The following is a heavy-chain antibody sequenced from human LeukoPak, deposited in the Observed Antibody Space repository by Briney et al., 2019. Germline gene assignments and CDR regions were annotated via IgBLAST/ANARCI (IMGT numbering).Heavy chain of an antibody. CDR1: GYTFTSYD. V-gene: IGHV1-8*01. CDR3: ARGGGYYDRKKKTSFDY. CDR2: MNPNSGNT. J-gene: IGHJ4*02. Sequence: GASVKVSCKASGYTFTSYDINWVRQATGQGLEWMGWMNPNSGNTGYAQKFQGRVTMTRNTSISTAYMELSSLRSEDTAVYYCARGGGYYDRKKKTSFDYGGGGPLVTVSS. D-gene: IGHD3-22*01.